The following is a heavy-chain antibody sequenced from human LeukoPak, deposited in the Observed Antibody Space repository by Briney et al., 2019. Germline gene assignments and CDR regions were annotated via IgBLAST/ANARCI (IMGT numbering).Heavy chain of an antibody. CDR3: ARGAPYYYGSGSYTRYFQH. Sequence: SETLSLTCAVYGGSFSGYYWSWIRQPPGKGLEWIGEINHSGSTNYNPSLKSRVTISVDTSKNQFSLKLSSVTAADTAVYYCARGAPYYYGSGSYTRYFQHWGQGTLVTVSS. J-gene: IGHJ1*01. CDR2: INHSGST. D-gene: IGHD3-10*01. CDR1: GGSFSGYY. V-gene: IGHV4-34*01.